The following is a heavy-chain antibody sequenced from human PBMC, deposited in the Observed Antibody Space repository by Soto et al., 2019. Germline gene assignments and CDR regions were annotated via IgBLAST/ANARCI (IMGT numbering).Heavy chain of an antibody. V-gene: IGHV1-18*01. CDR2: ISAYNGNT. CDR3: ARDQAVAGTSGY. D-gene: IGHD6-19*01. J-gene: IGHJ4*02. CDR1: GYTFTSYG. Sequence: ASVKVSCKASGYTFTSYGISWVRQAPGQGLEWMGWISAYNGNTNYAQKLQGRVTMTTDTSTSTAYMELRSLRSDVTAVYYCARDQAVAGTSGYWGQGTLVTVSS.